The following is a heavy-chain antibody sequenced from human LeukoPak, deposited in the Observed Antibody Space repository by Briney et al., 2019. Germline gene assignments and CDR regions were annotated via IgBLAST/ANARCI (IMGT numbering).Heavy chain of an antibody. CDR1: GYTFTSYY. CDR2: INPSGGST. J-gene: IGHJ4*02. Sequence: ASVKVSCKASGYTFTSYYMHWVRQAPGQGLEWMGIINPSGGSTSYAQKFQGRVTMTRDTSTCTVYMELSSLRSEDTAVYYCASEPHYYYGSGSYCLDYWGQGTLVTVSS. CDR3: ASEPHYYYGSGSYCLDY. V-gene: IGHV1-46*01. D-gene: IGHD3-10*01.